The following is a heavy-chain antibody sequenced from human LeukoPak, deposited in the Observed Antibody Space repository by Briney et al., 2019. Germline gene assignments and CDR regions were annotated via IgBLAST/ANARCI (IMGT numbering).Heavy chain of an antibody. V-gene: IGHV1-3*01. CDR2: INAGNGNT. CDR3: ARYRGRDLIDGGAFDI. CDR1: GYTFTSYA. Sequence: ATVKVSCKASGYTFTSYAMHWVRQSPGQRLEWMGWINAGNGNTKYSQKFQGRVTITRDTSASTAYMELSSLRSEDTAVYYCARYRGRDLIDGGAFDIWGQGTMVTVSS. D-gene: IGHD1-14*01. J-gene: IGHJ3*02.